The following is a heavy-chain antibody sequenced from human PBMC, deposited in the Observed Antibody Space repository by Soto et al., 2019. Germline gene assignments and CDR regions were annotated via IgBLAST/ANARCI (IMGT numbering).Heavy chain of an antibody. J-gene: IGHJ4*02. CDR1: GDSISSLY. CDR2: IYYSGSI. D-gene: IGHD6-19*01. CDR3: AQSLWDTSGWKTDY. Sequence: QVQLQESGPGLVKPSETLSLTFTVSGDSISSLYWSWIRQPPGKGLEWIGYIYYSGSINYNPSLKSRVTISGDPSKNQFSLRLSSVTAADTAVYYCAQSLWDTSGWKTDYWGQGTLVTVSS. V-gene: IGHV4-59*01.